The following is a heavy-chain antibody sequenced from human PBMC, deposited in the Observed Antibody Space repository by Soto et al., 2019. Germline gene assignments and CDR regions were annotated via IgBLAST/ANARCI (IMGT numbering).Heavy chain of an antibody. CDR3: ARGAAMAYGMDV. Sequence: GGSLRLSCAASGLTFSDYYMTWLRQAPGKGLEWVSYISSSGSTIFYADSVKGRFTISRDNAKNSLYLQMNSLRAEDTAVYYCARGAAMAYGMDVWGQGTTVTVSS. J-gene: IGHJ6*02. CDR2: ISSSGSTI. CDR1: GLTFSDYY. V-gene: IGHV3-11*01. D-gene: IGHD5-18*01.